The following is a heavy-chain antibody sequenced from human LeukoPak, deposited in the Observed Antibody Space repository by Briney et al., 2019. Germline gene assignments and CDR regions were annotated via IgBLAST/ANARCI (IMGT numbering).Heavy chain of an antibody. J-gene: IGHJ6*03. V-gene: IGHV1-69*05. CDR1: GGTFSSYA. D-gene: IGHD3-22*01. Sequence: APVKVSCKASGGTFSSYAISWVRQAPGQGLEWMGRIIPIFGTANYAQKFQGRVTITTDESTSTAYMELSSLRSGDTAVYYCARCLYYYDSSGYYYYYYMDVWGKGTTVTVSS. CDR2: IIPIFGTA. CDR3: ARCLYYYDSSGYYYYYYMDV.